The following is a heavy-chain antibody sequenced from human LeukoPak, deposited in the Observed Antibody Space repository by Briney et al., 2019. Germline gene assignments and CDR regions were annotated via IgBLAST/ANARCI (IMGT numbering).Heavy chain of an antibody. D-gene: IGHD5-18*01. J-gene: IGHJ4*02. Sequence: GGSLTLSCAASGFSFDDYAMHWVRQAPGKGLEWVSGISWNSGTIGYPDSVKGRFTISRDNAKNSMYLQMNSLRAEDTALYYCAKALSGYSYGTFDFWGQGTLVTVSS. V-gene: IGHV3-9*01. CDR2: ISWNSGTI. CDR1: GFSFDDYA. CDR3: AKALSGYSYGTFDF.